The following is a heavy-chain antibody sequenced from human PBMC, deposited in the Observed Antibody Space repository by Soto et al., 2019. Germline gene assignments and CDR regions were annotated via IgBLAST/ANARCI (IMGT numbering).Heavy chain of an antibody. Sequence: YMSWVRQGPGKGLEWVSVIYKGGGTFYADSVKGRFTISRDNSKNTVFLQMNSLRAEDTAVYYCASTRDSGTSYYFDYWGQGTLVTVSS. CDR1: Y. CDR3: ASTRDSGTSYYFDY. V-gene: IGHV3-53*01. D-gene: IGHD1-26*01. CDR2: IYKGGGT. J-gene: IGHJ4*02.